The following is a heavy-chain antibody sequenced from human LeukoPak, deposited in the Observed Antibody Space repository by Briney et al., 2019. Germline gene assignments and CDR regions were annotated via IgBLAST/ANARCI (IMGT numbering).Heavy chain of an antibody. J-gene: IGHJ4*02. CDR2: IIPIFGTA. V-gene: IGHV1-69*13. CDR1: GGTFSSYA. D-gene: IGHD3-22*01. Sequence: SVKVSCKASGGTFSSYAISWVRQAPGQGLEWMGGIIPIFGTANYAQKFQGRVTITADESTSTAYMELSSLRSEDTAVYYCARIPHPNYYDSSGYFDYWGQGTLVTVSS. CDR3: ARIPHPNYYDSSGYFDY.